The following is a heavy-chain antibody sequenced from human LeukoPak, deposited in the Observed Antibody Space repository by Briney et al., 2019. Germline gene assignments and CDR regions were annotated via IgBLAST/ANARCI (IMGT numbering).Heavy chain of an antibody. Sequence: PSETLSLTCAVYGGSFSGYYWSWIRQPPGKGLEWIGEINHSGSTNYNPSLKSRVTISVDTSKNQFSLKLSSVTAADTAVYYCATLAFDAFDIWGQGTMVTVSS. CDR1: GGSFSGYY. J-gene: IGHJ3*02. V-gene: IGHV4-34*01. CDR3: ATLAFDAFDI. D-gene: IGHD3-3*02. CDR2: INHSGST.